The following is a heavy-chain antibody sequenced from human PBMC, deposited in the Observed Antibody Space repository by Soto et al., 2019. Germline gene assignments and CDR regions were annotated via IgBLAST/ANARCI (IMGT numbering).Heavy chain of an antibody. Sequence: QVQLVQSGAEVKNPGASVKISCKASGYTFTTYYMHWLRQARGQGLEWMGIITPSSGSTRYEQKFQDRVTMTRSTSTSTVYMELGSLRSEDTAVYYWARAVSTKTARIDYWGQGTLVTVSS. CDR2: ITPSSGST. J-gene: IGHJ4*02. D-gene: IGHD4-17*01. CDR3: ARAVSTKTARIDY. V-gene: IGHV1-46*01. CDR1: GYTFTTYY.